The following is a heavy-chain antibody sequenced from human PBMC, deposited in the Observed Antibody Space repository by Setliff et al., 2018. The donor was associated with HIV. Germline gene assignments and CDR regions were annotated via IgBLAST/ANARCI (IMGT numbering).Heavy chain of an antibody. CDR1: GGSISSYY. Sequence: SETLSLTCTVSGGSISSYYWSWIRQPPGKGLEWIGYIYTSGSTNYNPSLKSRVTISVDTSKNQFSLKLSSVTAADTAVYYCARDAHEDYYYYMDVWGKGTTVT. V-gene: IGHV4-4*08. CDR2: IYTSGST. J-gene: IGHJ6*03. CDR3: ARDAHEDYYYYMDV.